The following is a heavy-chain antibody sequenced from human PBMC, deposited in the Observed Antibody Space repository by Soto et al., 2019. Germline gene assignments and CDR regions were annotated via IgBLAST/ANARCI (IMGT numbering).Heavy chain of an antibody. CDR2: ISYDGSNK. J-gene: IGHJ4*02. D-gene: IGHD6-13*01. CDR1: GFTFSSYG. CDR3: AKVAGSIAAAGGFEK. Sequence: GGSLRLSCAASGFTFSSYGMHWVRQAPGKGLAWGAVISYDGSNKYYADSVKGRFTISRDNSKNTLYLQMNSLRAEDTAVYYCAKVAGSIAAAGGFEKWGQGTLVHTSS. V-gene: IGHV3-30*18.